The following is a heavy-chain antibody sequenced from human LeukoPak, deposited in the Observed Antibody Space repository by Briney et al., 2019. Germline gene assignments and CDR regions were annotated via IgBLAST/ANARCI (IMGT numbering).Heavy chain of an antibody. Sequence: SETLSLTCTVSGGSISSYYWSWIRQPPGKGLEWIGYIYYSGSTNYNPSLKSRVTISVDTSKNQFSLKLSSVTAADTAVYYCARAIGYCSSTSCGGGAFDIWGQGTMVTVSS. CDR1: GGSISSYY. D-gene: IGHD2-2*01. CDR3: ARAIGYCSSTSCGGGAFDI. CDR2: IYYSGST. J-gene: IGHJ3*02. V-gene: IGHV4-59*01.